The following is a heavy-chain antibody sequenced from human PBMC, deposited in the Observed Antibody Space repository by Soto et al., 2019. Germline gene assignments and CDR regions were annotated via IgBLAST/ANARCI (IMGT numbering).Heavy chain of an antibody. J-gene: IGHJ4*02. Sequence: GGSLRLSCAASGFTFSSYAMSWVRQAPGKGLEWVSAISGSGGSTYYADSVKGRFTISRDNSKNTLYLQMNSLRAEDTAVYYCAKDSRSSLYCSGGSCYSRVFDYWGQGTLVTVSS. CDR3: AKDSRSSLYCSGGSCYSRVFDY. V-gene: IGHV3-23*01. CDR1: GFTFSSYA. CDR2: ISGSGGST. D-gene: IGHD2-15*01.